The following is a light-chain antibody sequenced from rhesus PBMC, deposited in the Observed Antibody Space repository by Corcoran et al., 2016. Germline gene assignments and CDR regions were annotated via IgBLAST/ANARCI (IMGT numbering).Light chain of an antibody. CDR1: QGISTY. V-gene: IGKV1-43*01. J-gene: IGKJ1*01. Sequence: DIQMTQSPSSLSASAGDTVTITCRTSQGISTYLNWYQQKPGKPPKRLIYGASSLEIGVQSRFSGSGSGTEFSLTISSLQPEDFATYYCLRHNSNTPAFGQGTKVEIK. CDR3: LRHNSNTPA. CDR2: GAS.